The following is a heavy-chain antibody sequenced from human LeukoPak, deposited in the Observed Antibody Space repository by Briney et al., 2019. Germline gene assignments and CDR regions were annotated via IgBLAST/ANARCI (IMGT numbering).Heavy chain of an antibody. CDR1: GGSFSGYY. Sequence: PSETLSLTCAVYGGSFSGYYWSWIRQPPGKGLEWIGEINHSGSTNYNPSLKSRVTISVDTSKNQFSLKLSSVTAADTAVYYCARGRIDIVVVPARRAYHMDVWGKGTTVTVSS. CDR2: INHSGST. CDR3: ARGRIDIVVVPARRAYHMDV. V-gene: IGHV4-34*01. J-gene: IGHJ6*03. D-gene: IGHD2-2*01.